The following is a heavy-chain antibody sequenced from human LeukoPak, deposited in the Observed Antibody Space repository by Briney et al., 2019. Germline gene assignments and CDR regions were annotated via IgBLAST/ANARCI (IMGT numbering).Heavy chain of an antibody. CDR3: ARERFVGGTFRAFDY. J-gene: IGHJ4*02. CDR1: GYTFTSYF. CDR2: INPSGGST. Sequence: ASVKVSCKASGYTFTSYFMHWVRQAPGQGLEWMGIINPSGGSTTYAQKFQGRVTMTRDMSTSTVYMELSSLRSVDTAVYYCARERFVGGTFRAFDYWGQGTLVTVSS. D-gene: IGHD1-26*01. V-gene: IGHV1-46*01.